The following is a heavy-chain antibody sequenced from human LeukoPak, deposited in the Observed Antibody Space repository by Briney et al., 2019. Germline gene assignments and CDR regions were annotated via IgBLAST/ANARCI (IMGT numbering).Heavy chain of an antibody. V-gene: IGHV3-23*01. Sequence: GGSLRLSCAASGFTFSSYAMDWVRQAPGKGLEWVSTISGSGDKTYYADSVRGRFTISRDNSKNTLYLQMNSLRADDTAVYYCAKDRSERTTSCSNYWGQGTLVTASS. CDR2: ISGSGDKT. CDR1: GFTFSSYA. D-gene: IGHD2-2*01. J-gene: IGHJ4*02. CDR3: AKDRSERTTSCSNY.